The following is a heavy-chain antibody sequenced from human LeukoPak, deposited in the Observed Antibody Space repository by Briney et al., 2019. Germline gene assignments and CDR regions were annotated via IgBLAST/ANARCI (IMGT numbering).Heavy chain of an antibody. CDR3: AKDKMVWSHYYYGMDV. CDR2: ISWNSGSI. V-gene: IGHV3-9*01. CDR1: GFTFDDYA. D-gene: IGHD3-10*01. J-gene: IGHJ6*02. Sequence: GGSLRLSCAASGFTFDDYAMHWVRQAPGKGLEWVSGISWNSGSIGYADSVKGRFTISRDNAKNSLYLQMNSLRAEDTALYYCAKDKMVWSHYYYGMDVWGQGTTVTVSS.